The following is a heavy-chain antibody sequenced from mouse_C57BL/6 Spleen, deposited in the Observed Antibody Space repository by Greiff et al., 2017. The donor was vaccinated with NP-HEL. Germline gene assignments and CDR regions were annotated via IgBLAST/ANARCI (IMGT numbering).Heavy chain of an antibody. V-gene: IGHV5-6*01. CDR3: ARQGTTEYYFDY. J-gene: IGHJ2*01. CDR1: GFTFSSYG. Sequence: EVQVVESGGDLVKPGGSLKLSCAASGFTFSSYGMSWVRQTPDKRLEWVATISSGGSYTYYPDSVKGRFTISRDNAKNTLYLQMSSLKSEDTAMYYCARQGTTEYYFDYWGQGTTLTVSS. D-gene: IGHD1-1*01. CDR2: ISSGGSYT.